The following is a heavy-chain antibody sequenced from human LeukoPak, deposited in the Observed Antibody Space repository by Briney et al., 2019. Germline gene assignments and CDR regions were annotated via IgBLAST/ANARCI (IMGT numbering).Heavy chain of an antibody. CDR1: GFTFSSYA. D-gene: IGHD5-12*01. CDR3: AKVVGGGDVRRLRAAYYFDY. V-gene: IGHV3-23*01. Sequence: PGGSLRLSCAASGFTFSSYAMSWVRQAPGKGLEWVSAISGSGGSTYYADSVKGRFTISRDNSKNTLYLQMNSLRAEDTAVYYCAKVVGGGDVRRLRAAYYFDYWGQGTLVTVSS. CDR2: ISGSGGST. J-gene: IGHJ4*02.